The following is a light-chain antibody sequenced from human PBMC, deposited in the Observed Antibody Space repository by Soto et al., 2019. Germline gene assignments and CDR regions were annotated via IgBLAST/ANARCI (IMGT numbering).Light chain of an antibody. CDR3: QHYRSAQMT. Sequence: DIQMTQSPSSQSETVGDRITKTCRASQGVANYLGWYQQKPGKVPKALIYGVSTFQSGVPSRFSGSGSDTDFTLTISSLQPEDAATYYCQHYRSAQMTFGQGTKVDIK. CDR2: GVS. J-gene: IGKJ1*01. V-gene: IGKV1-27*01. CDR1: QGVANY.